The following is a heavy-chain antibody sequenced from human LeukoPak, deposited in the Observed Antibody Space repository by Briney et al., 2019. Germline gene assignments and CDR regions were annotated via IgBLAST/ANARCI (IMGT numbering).Heavy chain of an antibody. CDR2: INPSGGST. CDR3: ASLFSSGPLGGP. D-gene: IGHD3-22*01. Sequence: GASVKVSCKASGYTFTSYYMHWVQQAPGQGLEWMGIINPSGGSTSYAQKFQGRVTMTRDTSTSTVYMELSSLRSEDTAVYYCASLFSSGPLGGPWGQGTLVTVSS. CDR1: GYTFTSYY. J-gene: IGHJ5*02. V-gene: IGHV1-46*01.